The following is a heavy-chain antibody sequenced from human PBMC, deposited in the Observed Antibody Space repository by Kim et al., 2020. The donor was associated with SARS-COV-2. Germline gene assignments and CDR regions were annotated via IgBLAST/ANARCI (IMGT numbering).Heavy chain of an antibody. CDR3: ARRLRFLERPRASAYYGMDV. CDR2: IIPIFGTA. V-gene: IGHV1-69*13. CDR1: GGTFSSYA. D-gene: IGHD3-3*01. Sequence: SVKVSCKASGGTFSSYAISWVRQAPGQGLEWMGGIIPIFGTANYAQKFQGRVTITADESTSTAYMELSSLRSEDTAVYYCARRLRFLERPRASAYYGMDVWGQGTTVTVSS. J-gene: IGHJ6*02.